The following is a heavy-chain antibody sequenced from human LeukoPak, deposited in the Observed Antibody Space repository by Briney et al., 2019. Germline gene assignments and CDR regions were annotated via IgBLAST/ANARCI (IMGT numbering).Heavy chain of an antibody. D-gene: IGHD3-9*01. CDR1: GGSISSYY. V-gene: IGHV4-59*01. J-gene: IGHJ4*02. CDR2: IYYSGST. CDR3: AREGGYDILTGYQDY. Sequence: SETLSLTCTVSGGSISSYYWSWIRQPPGKGLEWMGYIYYSGSTDYNPSLKSRVTISVDTSKNQFSLKLSSVTAADTAVYYCAREGGYDILTGYQDYWGQGTLVTVSS.